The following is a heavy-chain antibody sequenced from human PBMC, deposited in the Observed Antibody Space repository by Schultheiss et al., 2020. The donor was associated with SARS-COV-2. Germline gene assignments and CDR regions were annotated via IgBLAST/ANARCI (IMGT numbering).Heavy chain of an antibody. CDR3: ARVVDNWNYVHYYYGMDV. CDR1: GDSVSSNSAA. J-gene: IGHJ6*02. CDR2: TYYRSKWYN. V-gene: IGHV6-1*01. Sequence: SETLSLTCAISGDSVSSNSAAWNWIRQSPSRGLEWLGRTYYRSKWYNDYAVSVKSRITINPDTSKNQFSLKLSSVTAADTAVYYCARVVDNWNYVHYYYGMDVWGQGTTVTVSS. D-gene: IGHD1-7*01.